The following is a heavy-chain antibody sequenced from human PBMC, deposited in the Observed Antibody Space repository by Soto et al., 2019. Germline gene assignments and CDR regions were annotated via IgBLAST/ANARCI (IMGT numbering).Heavy chain of an antibody. J-gene: IGHJ5*02. CDR1: GGTSTIYT. V-gene: IGHV1-69*08. CDR2: IVPTLRLT. D-gene: IGHD1-26*01. Sequence: QVQLVQSGAEVKKPGSSLKVSCETSGGTSTIYTITWVRQAPGQGLQWMGRIVPTLRLTNYAQDFQGRLTLTADKSTSPHHMELSSLTSEDTAVYYCATEKYGAGRVGVDTWGQGTLVTVSS. CDR3: ATEKYGAGRVGVDT.